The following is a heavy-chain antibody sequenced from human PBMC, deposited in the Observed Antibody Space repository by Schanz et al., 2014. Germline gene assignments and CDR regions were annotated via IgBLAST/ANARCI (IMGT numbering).Heavy chain of an antibody. CDR2: ISWNSGSV. Sequence: EVQLVESGGGLVQPGRSLRLSCAASGFTFDNYAMHWVRQAPGKGLEWVSSISWNSGSVAYADSGKGRFTISRDDAKNSLYLQMNSLRDEDTALYYCAKDRQTTVSRVGYYYGMDVWGQGTTVTVSS. V-gene: IGHV3-9*01. CDR1: GFTFDNYA. CDR3: AKDRQTTVSRVGYYYGMDV. D-gene: IGHD4-4*01. J-gene: IGHJ6*02.